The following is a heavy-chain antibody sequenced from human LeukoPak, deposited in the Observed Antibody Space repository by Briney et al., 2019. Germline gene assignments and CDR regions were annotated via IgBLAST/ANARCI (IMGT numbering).Heavy chain of an antibody. D-gene: IGHD3-10*01. V-gene: IGHV1-69*04. Sequence: SVKVSCKASGYTFTSYGISWVRQAPGQGLEWMGRIIPILGIANYAQKFQGRVTITADKSTSTAYMELSSLRSEDTAVYYCAGNSASSYGNQPSWGQGTLVTVSS. CDR3: AGNSASSYGNQPS. J-gene: IGHJ4*02. CDR1: GYTFTSYG. CDR2: IIPILGIA.